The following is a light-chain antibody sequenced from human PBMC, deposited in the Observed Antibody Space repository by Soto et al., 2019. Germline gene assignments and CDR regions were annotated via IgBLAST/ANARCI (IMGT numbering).Light chain of an antibody. CDR1: RSVSSN. CDR3: LQYGNWPFT. Sequence: EIVMTHSPATLSVSPGERATLSCRASRSVSSNLAWYQQKPGQAPRLLIYGASTRATGIPARFSGSGSGTEFTLTISSLQSEDFAVYSCLQYGNWPFTFGPWTKVDIK. J-gene: IGKJ3*01. V-gene: IGKV3-15*01. CDR2: GAS.